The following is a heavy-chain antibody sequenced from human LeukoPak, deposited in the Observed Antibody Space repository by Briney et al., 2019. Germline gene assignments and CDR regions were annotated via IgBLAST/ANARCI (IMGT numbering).Heavy chain of an antibody. D-gene: IGHD4-11*01. Sequence: GASVKVSCKASGYTFTSYYMHWVRQAPGQGLEWMGIINPSGGSTSYAQKFQGRVTMTRDMSTSTVYMELSSLRSEDTAVYYCARGGRKVGYSNYYYYYYMDVWGKGTTVTVSS. CDR1: GYTFTSYY. V-gene: IGHV1-46*01. CDR3: ARGGRKVGYSNYYYYYYMDV. CDR2: INPSGGST. J-gene: IGHJ6*03.